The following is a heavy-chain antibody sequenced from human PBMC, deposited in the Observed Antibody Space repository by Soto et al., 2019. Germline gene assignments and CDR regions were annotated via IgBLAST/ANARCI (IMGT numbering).Heavy chain of an antibody. CDR3: AGELGTFYFDQ. CDR2: IDHSGSA. Sequence: QVQLQESGPGLVKPSQTLSLTCTVSAGSIRSGDYYWTWIRQPPGKGLEWIGYIDHSGSAYYNPSLKSRATISIDTSNNQFSLKMTSVTAADTAVYYCAGELGTFYFDQCGQGTLVTVSS. CDR1: AGSIRSGDYY. J-gene: IGHJ4*02. V-gene: IGHV4-30-4*01. D-gene: IGHD7-27*01.